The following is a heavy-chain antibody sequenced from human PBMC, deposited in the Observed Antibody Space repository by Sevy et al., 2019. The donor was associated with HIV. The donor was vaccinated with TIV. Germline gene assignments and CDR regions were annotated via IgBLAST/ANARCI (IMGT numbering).Heavy chain of an antibody. CDR1: GGSISSSSYY. J-gene: IGHJ4*02. V-gene: IGHV4-39*01. CDR2: IYYSGST. Sequence: SETLSLTCTVSGGSISSSSYYWGWIRQPPGKGLEWIGSIYYSGSTYYNPSLKSRVTISVDTSKNQFSLNLSSVTAADTAVYYCARPNPYYYDSSGYTTYYFDYWGQGTLVTVSS. CDR3: ARPNPYYYDSSGYTTYYFDY. D-gene: IGHD3-22*01.